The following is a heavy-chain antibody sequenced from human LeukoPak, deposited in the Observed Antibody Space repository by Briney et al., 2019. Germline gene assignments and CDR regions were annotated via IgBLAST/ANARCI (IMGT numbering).Heavy chain of an antibody. Sequence: PGGSLRLACAASGFTFSSYGMHWVRQAPGKGLEWVAFISYDGSNKYYADSVKGRFIISRDNSKNTLYLQVNSLRAEDTAVYYCARDRSYGLDHWGQGTLVTVSS. CDR2: ISYDGSNK. D-gene: IGHD5-18*01. V-gene: IGHV3-30*03. CDR3: ARDRSYGLDH. CDR1: GFTFSSYG. J-gene: IGHJ4*02.